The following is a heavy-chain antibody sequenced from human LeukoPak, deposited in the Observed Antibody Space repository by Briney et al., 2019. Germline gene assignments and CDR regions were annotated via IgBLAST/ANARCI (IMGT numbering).Heavy chain of an antibody. D-gene: IGHD6-19*01. CDR1: GGSISSYY. Sequence: SETLSLTCTVSGGSISSYYWGWIRQPPGKGLEWIGSIYYSGSTYYNPSLKSRVTISVDTSKNQFSLKLSSVTAADTAVYYCASIAVAGSHYYYYYGMDVWGQGTTVTVSS. CDR3: ASIAVAGSHYYYYYGMDV. V-gene: IGHV4-39*01. J-gene: IGHJ6*02. CDR2: IYYSGST.